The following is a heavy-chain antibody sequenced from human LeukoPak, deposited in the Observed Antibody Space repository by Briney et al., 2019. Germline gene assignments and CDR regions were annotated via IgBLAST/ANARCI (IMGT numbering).Heavy chain of an antibody. Sequence: GGSLRLSCAASGFTFSSYDMHWVRQATGKGLEWVSAIGTAGDTYYPGSVKGRFTISRDNSKNTLYLQMNSLRAEDTAVYYCARADMGSSTDFDYWGQGTLVTVSS. CDR3: ARADMGSSTDFDY. CDR2: IGTAGDT. J-gene: IGHJ4*02. D-gene: IGHD6-6*01. CDR1: GFTFSSYD. V-gene: IGHV3-13*01.